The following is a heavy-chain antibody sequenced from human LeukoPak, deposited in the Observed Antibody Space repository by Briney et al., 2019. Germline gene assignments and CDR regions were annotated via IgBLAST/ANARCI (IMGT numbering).Heavy chain of an antibody. Sequence: SETLSLTCAVNGGTFSGYYWSWIRQPPGEGLEWIGEINHSGSTNYNPSLKSRVTISVDTSKNQFSLKLSSVTAADTAVYYCARGAMFYGFWSGYYVRKVPPPDYWGQGTLVTVSS. V-gene: IGHV4-34*01. J-gene: IGHJ4*02. CDR2: INHSGST. CDR3: ARGAMFYGFWSGYYVRKVPPPDY. CDR1: GGTFSGYY. D-gene: IGHD3-3*01.